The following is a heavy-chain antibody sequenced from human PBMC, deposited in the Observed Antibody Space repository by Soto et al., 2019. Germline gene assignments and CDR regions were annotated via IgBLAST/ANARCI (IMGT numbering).Heavy chain of an antibody. CDR2: IRSSSGTI. D-gene: IGHD2-2*01. CDR1: GFTFSNYG. CDR3: ATCKRGSTTCRGYYFDY. Sequence: EVQLVESGGGLVQPGGSLRLSCAASGFTFSNYGMNCVRQAPGKGLAWISYIRSSSGTIYYADSVKGRFTIYRDDAKTSLYLQMNSLRAEDTAVYYCATCKRGSTTCRGYYFDYWGQGTLVTVSS. V-gene: IGHV3-48*01. J-gene: IGHJ4*02.